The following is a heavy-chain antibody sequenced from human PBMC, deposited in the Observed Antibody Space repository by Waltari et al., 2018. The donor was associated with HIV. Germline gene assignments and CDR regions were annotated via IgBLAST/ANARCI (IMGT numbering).Heavy chain of an antibody. J-gene: IGHJ2*01. CDR3: ARRRVLRYFDWSNWYFDL. D-gene: IGHD3-9*01. CDR2: IYPGDSDT. Sequence: EVQLVQSGAEVKKPGESLKISCKGSGYSFTSYWIGWVRQMPGKGLEWMGIIYPGDSDTRYSPSFQGQVTISADKSISTAYLQWSSLKASDTAMYYCARRRVLRYFDWSNWYFDLWGRGTLVTVSS. V-gene: IGHV5-51*01. CDR1: GYSFTSYW.